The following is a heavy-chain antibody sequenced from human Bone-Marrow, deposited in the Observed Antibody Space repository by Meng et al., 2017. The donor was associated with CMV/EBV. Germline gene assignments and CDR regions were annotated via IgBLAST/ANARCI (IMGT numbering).Heavy chain of an antibody. D-gene: IGHD3-3*01. J-gene: IGHJ6*02. CDR3: ARGIRGLEWLLYDYGMDV. Sequence: ASVKVSCKASGDSFSRYAVSWVRQAPGQGLEWMGWINPNSGGTNYAQKFQGRVTMTRDTSISTAYMELSRLRSDDTAVNYCARGIRGLEWLLYDYGMDVWGQGTTVTVSS. CDR2: INPNSGGT. V-gene: IGHV1-2*02. CDR1: GDSFSRYA.